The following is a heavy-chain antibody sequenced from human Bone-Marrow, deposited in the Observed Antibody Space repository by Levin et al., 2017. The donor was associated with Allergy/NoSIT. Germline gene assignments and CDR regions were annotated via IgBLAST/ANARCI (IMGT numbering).Heavy chain of an antibody. CDR2: ISGSGGST. Sequence: GESLKISCAASGFTFSSYAMSWVRQAPGKGLEWVSAISGSGGSTYYADSVKGRFTISRDNSKNTLYLQMNSLRAEDTAVYYCAKPRYYYDSSGYSAFDIWGQGTMVTVSS. J-gene: IGHJ3*02. V-gene: IGHV3-23*01. CDR3: AKPRYYYDSSGYSAFDI. CDR1: GFTFSSYA. D-gene: IGHD3-22*01.